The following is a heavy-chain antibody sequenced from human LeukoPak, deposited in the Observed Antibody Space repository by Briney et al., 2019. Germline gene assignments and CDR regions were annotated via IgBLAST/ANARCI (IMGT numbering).Heavy chain of an antibody. J-gene: IGHJ4*02. CDR2: IYTSGST. CDR1: GGSISSGSYY. CDR3: ARDLGVRGVREFDC. Sequence: PSQTLSLTCTVSGGSISSGSYYWSWIRQPAGKGLERIGRIYTSGSTNYNPSLKSRVTISVDTSKNQFSLKLSSVTAADTAVYYCARDLGVRGVREFDCWGQGTLVTVSS. V-gene: IGHV4-61*02. D-gene: IGHD3-10*01.